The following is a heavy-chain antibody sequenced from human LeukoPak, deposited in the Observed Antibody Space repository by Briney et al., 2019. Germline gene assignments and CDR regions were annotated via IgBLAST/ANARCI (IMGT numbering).Heavy chain of an antibody. CDR3: GRVSESLVNGGVSWSFDN. J-gene: IGHJ4*02. D-gene: IGHD2-15*01. V-gene: IGHV3-48*04. CDR1: GFTFSSYA. CDR2: ISSSSSTI. Sequence: GGSLRLSCAASGFTFSSYAVNWVRQAPGKGLEWVAYISSSSSTIYYADSVKGRFTISRDNAKNSLYLQMNSLRAEDTAVYYCGRVSESLVNGGVSWSFDNWGQGTLVTVSS.